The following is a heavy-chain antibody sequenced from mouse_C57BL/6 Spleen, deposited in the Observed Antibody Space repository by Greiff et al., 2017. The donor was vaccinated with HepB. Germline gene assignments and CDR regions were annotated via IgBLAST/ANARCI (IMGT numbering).Heavy chain of an antibody. V-gene: IGHV2-5*01. Sequence: VQLQQSGPGLVQPSQSLSITCTVSGFSLTSYGVHWVRQSPGKGLEWLGVIWRGGSTDYNAAFMSRLSITKDNSKSQVFFKMNSLQADDTAIYYCAKKDYYGSSYGFAYWGQGTLVTVSA. CDR1: GFSLTSYG. J-gene: IGHJ3*01. CDR3: AKKDYYGSSYGFAY. CDR2: IWRGGST. D-gene: IGHD1-1*01.